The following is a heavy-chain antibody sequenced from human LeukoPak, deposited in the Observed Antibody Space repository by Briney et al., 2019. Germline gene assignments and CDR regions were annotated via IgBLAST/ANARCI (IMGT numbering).Heavy chain of an antibody. Sequence: GGSLRLSCATSGFSVSSNYMSWVRQAPGKGLEWVLLIYSGASTYYADSVKGRFTISRDNSKNTLYLQVNSLRDEDTAVYYCARVHRDYYFDSWGQGTLVTVSS. J-gene: IGHJ4*02. V-gene: IGHV3-53*01. CDR1: GFSVSSNY. CDR2: IYSGAST. CDR3: ARVHRDYYFDS. D-gene: IGHD2-21*02.